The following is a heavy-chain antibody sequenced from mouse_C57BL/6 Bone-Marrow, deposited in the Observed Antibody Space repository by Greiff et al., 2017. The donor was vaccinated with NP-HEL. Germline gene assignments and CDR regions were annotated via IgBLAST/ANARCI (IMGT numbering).Heavy chain of an antibody. V-gene: IGHV1-22*01. CDR1: GYTFTDYN. J-gene: IGHJ4*01. D-gene: IGHD2-5*01. CDR2: INPNNGGT. CDR3: ATYYSNYGGYYAMDY. Sequence: VQLKESGPELVKPGASVKMSCKASGYTFTDYNMHWVKQSHGKSLEWIGYINPNNGGTSYNQKFKGKATLTVNKSSSTAYMELRSLTSEDSAVYYCATYYSNYGGYYAMDYWGQGTSVTVSS.